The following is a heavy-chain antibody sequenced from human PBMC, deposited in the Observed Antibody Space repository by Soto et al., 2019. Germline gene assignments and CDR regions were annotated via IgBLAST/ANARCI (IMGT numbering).Heavy chain of an antibody. V-gene: IGHV1-18*01. D-gene: IGHD2-15*01. J-gene: IGHJ5*02. CDR1: GYTFTSYD. Sequence: ASVKVSCKASGYTFTSYDISWVRQAPGQGLEWMGWISTYNGNTNYAQKLQGRVTMTTDTSTSTAYMELRSLRSDDTAVYYCARGFRVAATRWWFDPWGQGTLITVSS. CDR2: ISTYNGNT. CDR3: ARGFRVAATRWWFDP.